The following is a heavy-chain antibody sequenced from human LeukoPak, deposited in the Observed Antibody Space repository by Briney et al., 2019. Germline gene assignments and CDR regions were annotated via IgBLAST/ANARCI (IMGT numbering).Heavy chain of an antibody. Sequence: KTSETLSLTCAVSGGSISSGGYSWSWIRQPPGKGLEWIGYIYHSGSTYYNPSLKSQVTMSVDRSKNQFSLKLSSVTAADTAVYYCASAYCGGDCYLDYWGQGTLVTVSS. V-gene: IGHV4-30-2*01. CDR2: IYHSGST. CDR1: GGSISSGGYS. CDR3: ASAYCGGDCYLDY. D-gene: IGHD2-21*02. J-gene: IGHJ4*02.